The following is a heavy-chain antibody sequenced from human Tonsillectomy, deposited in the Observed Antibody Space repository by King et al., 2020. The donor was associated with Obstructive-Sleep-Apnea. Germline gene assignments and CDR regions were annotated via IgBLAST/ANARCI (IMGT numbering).Heavy chain of an antibody. V-gene: IGHV3-64*01. CDR3: AGGDGNGDYWNYYYYGMDV. J-gene: IGHJ6*02. Sequence: DVQLVESGGGLVQPGGSLRLSCAASGFTFSNYGRHWGRQAPGKGLEYGSAINNNGGSTYYASYVKGRFTISRDNSKNTLYLQMGSLRVEDMAVYYCAGGDGNGDYWNYYYYGMDVWGQGTTVTVSS. CDR2: INNNGGST. CDR1: GFTFSNYG. D-gene: IGHD4-17*01.